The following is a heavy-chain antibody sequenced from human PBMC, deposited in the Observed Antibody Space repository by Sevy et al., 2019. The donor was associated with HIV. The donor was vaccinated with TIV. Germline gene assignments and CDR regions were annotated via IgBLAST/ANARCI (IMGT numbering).Heavy chain of an antibody. Sequence: GGSLRLSCAASGFTFSRFWMSWVRQAPGKGLEWVANIKQDGSEKYYVDSVEGRFTISRDNAKKSLYLQMNSLRAEDTAVYYCARNRDDSSGFHMDVWGQGTTVTVSS. CDR2: IKQDGSEK. J-gene: IGHJ6*02. D-gene: IGHD5-12*01. V-gene: IGHV3-7*01. CDR3: ARNRDDSSGFHMDV. CDR1: GFTFSRFW.